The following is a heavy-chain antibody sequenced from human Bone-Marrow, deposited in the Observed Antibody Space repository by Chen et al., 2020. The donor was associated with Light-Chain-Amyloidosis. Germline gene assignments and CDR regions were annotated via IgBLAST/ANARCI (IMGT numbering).Heavy chain of an antibody. J-gene: IGHJ4*02. CDR1: GFTFSNYG. V-gene: IGHV3-23*04. Sequence: EVQLVQSGGGLVQPGGSLRLSCVASGFTFSNYGVSWVRQAPGKGLEWVSASGRSVSSHYAASVRGRFTISRDSSTNTVNLQMNSLRADDTGVYYCAKETSGPGWYTVDYWGQGTLVTVSS. CDR2: SGRSVSS. D-gene: IGHD6-19*01. CDR3: AKETSGPGWYTVDY.